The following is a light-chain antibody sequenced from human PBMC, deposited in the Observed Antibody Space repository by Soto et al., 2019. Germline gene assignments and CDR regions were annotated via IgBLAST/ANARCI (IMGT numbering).Light chain of an antibody. V-gene: IGKV3-20*01. J-gene: IGKJ1*01. CDR1: QSITTNY. CDR2: GAS. Sequence: EIVLTQSPGTLSLSPGERATLSCRASQSITTNYVAWYQQKVGQAPRLLIYGASSRDSGIPDRFSGSGSGTDFTLTISRLEPEDFAVYFCQQYGDSPWTFGQGTKVDIK. CDR3: QQYGDSPWT.